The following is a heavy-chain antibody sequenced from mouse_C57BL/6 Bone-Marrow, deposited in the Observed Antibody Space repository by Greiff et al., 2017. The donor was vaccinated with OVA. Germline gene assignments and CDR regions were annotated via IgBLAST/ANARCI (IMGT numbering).Heavy chain of an antibody. Sequence: VQRVESGAELARPGASVKLSCKASGYTFTSYGISWVKQRTGQGLEWIGEIYPRSGNTYYNEKFKGKATLTADKSSSTAYMELRSLTSEDSAVYFCASPYGSSYPYWYFDVWGTGTTVTVSS. CDR1: GYTFTSYG. J-gene: IGHJ1*03. CDR3: ASPYGSSYPYWYFDV. CDR2: IYPRSGNT. D-gene: IGHD1-1*01. V-gene: IGHV1-81*01.